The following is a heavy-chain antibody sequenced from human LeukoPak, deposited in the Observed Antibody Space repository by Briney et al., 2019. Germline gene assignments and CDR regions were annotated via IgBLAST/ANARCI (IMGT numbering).Heavy chain of an antibody. CDR3: ARDKPRGSYDGSIFDS. CDR1: GFTFDGYG. V-gene: IGHV3-20*04. CDR2: INWNGGST. D-gene: IGHD3-16*01. J-gene: IGHJ4*02. Sequence: GGSLRLSCAASGFTFDGYGMSWVRQAPGKGLEWVSGINWNGGSTGYADSVKGRFTLSRDNAKSSVYLQMNSLRAEDAAVYYCARDKPRGSYDGSIFDSWGQGTLVTVSS.